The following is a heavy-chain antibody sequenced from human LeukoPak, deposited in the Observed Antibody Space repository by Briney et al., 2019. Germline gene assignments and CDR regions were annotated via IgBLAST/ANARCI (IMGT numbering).Heavy chain of an antibody. Sequence: SETLSLTCTVSGGSISSSSYYWGWIRQPPGKGLEWIGSSYYSGSTYYNPSLKSRVTISVDTSKNQFSLKLSSVTAADTAVYYCASDSYYYDTSGYYENYWGQGTLVTVSS. D-gene: IGHD3-22*01. CDR1: GGSISSSSYY. CDR3: ASDSYYYDTSGYYENY. V-gene: IGHV4-39*07. J-gene: IGHJ4*02. CDR2: SYYSGST.